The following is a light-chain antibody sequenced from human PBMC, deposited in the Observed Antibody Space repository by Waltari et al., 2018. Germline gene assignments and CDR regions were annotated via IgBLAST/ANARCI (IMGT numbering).Light chain of an antibody. CDR1: QSVDSRH. V-gene: IGKV3-20*01. CDR2: DTS. Sequence: EIVLTQSPGTLSLSPGERATLSCRASQSVDSRHLAWYQQKPAQAPRLLIYDTSSRATGIPDRFSGSGSGADFTLTISRLEPEDFAVYFCQQYHTPLTFGQGTKVEIK. CDR3: QQYHTPLT. J-gene: IGKJ1*01.